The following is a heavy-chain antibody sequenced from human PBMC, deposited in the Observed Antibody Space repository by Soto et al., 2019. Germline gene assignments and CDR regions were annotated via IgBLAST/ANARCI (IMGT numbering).Heavy chain of an antibody. CDR1: GGSISGSTYY. Sequence: QLQLQESGPGLVKPSETLSLTCTVSGGSISGSTYYWGWIRQPPGKGLEWIGSIHYSGNTYYSPSLKSRDTISVDTSKKQFSLRLSSVTAADTAVYYCARSTPGDIWGQGTMVTVSP. CDR3: ARSTPGDI. CDR2: IHYSGNT. V-gene: IGHV4-39*01. J-gene: IGHJ3*02.